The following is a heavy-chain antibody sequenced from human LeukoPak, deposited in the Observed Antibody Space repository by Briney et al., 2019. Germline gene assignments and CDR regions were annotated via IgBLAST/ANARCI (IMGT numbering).Heavy chain of an antibody. CDR3: ARKAPARASVRNSGYYRFLYFDY. D-gene: IGHD3-22*01. CDR1: GGSFSGYY. CDR2: INHSGST. J-gene: IGHJ4*02. V-gene: IGHV4-34*01. Sequence: SETLSLTYAVYGGSFSGYYLSWIRQPPGKGLEWIGEINHSGSTNYNPSLKSRVTISVETSRNQFSLKLSCVTAADTAVYYCARKAPARASVRNSGYYRFLYFDYWGQGTLVTVSS.